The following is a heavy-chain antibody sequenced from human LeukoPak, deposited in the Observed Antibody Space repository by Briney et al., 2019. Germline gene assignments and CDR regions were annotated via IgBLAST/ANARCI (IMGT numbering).Heavy chain of an antibody. CDR2: ISDDGRNK. CDR3: AKRPSDYGDYVTYFDY. V-gene: IGHV3-30*18. Sequence: GGSLRLSCAASGFSFISYGMHWVRQAPGKGLEWVGVISDDGRNKEYADSVKGRFTISRDNSKDTLYLQMNSLRDEDTAVYYCAKRPSDYGDYVTYFDYWGQGTLVTVSS. J-gene: IGHJ4*02. D-gene: IGHD4-17*01. CDR1: GFSFISYG.